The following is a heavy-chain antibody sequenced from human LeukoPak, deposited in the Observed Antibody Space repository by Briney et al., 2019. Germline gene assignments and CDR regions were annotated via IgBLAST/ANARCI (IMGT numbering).Heavy chain of an antibody. CDR3: ATSSPRNYSDH. J-gene: IGHJ4*02. V-gene: IGHV3-33*01. Sequence: GGSLRLSCVASGFIFSTYGLHWVRQPPGRGLEWVSVIWYDGSQRYYADSVKGRFTISRDDSQNTIYLQMDSLRAEDTAVYYCATSSPRNYSDHWGQGTPVIVSS. CDR1: GFIFSTYG. D-gene: IGHD1-14*01. CDR2: IWYDGSQR.